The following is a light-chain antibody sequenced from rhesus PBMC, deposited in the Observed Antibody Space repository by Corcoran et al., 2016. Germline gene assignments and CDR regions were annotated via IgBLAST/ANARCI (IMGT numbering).Light chain of an antibody. CDR2: EVS. CDR1: QSLLDSEDGYTY. J-gene: IGKJ2*01. V-gene: IGKV2-104*02. Sequence: DIVMTQTPLSLPVTPGEPASISCRSSQSLLDSEDGYTYLAWYLQKPGKSPHLLLYEVSNRASGVPDRFSGSGSDTDFTLTISRVEAEDVGVYSCMQTLEFPYTFGQGTKVEIK. CDR3: MQTLEFPYT.